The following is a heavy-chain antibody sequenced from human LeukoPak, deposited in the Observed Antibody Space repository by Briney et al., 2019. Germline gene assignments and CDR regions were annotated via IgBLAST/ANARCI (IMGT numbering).Heavy chain of an antibody. D-gene: IGHD3-22*01. CDR3: ARDVDDSSGYYFDY. V-gene: IGHV1-69*04. Sequence: SVKVSCKASGGTFSSYAISWVRQAPGQGLEWMGRIIPILGIANYAQKFQGRVTITADKSTSTAYMELSSLRSEDTAVYYCARDVDDSSGYYFDYWGQGTLVTVSS. CDR2: IIPILGIA. CDR1: GGTFSSYA. J-gene: IGHJ4*02.